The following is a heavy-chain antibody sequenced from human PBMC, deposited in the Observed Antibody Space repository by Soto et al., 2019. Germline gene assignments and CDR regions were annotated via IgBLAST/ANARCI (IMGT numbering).Heavy chain of an antibody. CDR2: ISYSGTA. J-gene: IGHJ6*02. CDR1: GDSISSGGHY. CDR3: ARVCGGDCHNGMDV. V-gene: IGHV4-31*03. D-gene: IGHD2-21*02. Sequence: PSETLSLTCTVSGDSISSGGHYWSWIRQHPGKRPEWIGYISYSGTAYYNPSLESRVTISVDTSKNQFSLRLTSVTAADTAVYYCARVCGGDCHNGMDVWGQGTTVTVSS.